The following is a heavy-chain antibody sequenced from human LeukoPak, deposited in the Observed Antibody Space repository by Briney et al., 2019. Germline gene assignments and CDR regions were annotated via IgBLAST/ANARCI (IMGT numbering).Heavy chain of an antibody. D-gene: IGHD6-19*01. J-gene: IGHJ4*02. CDR3: AKDERQWLVVGYYFDY. CDR1: GLTFSSYG. CDR2: ISYDGSNK. V-gene: IGHV3-30*18. Sequence: GGSLRLSCAASGLTFSSYGMHWVRQAPGKGLEWVAVISYDGSNKYYADSVKGRFTISRDNSKNTLYLQMNSLRAEDTAVYYCAKDERQWLVVGYYFDYWGQGTLVTVSS.